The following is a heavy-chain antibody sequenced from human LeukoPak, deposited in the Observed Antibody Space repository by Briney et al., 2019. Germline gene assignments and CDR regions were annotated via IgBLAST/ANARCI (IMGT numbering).Heavy chain of an antibody. CDR1: GGSISSSSYY. Sequence: SSETLSLTCTVSGGSISSSSYYWGWIRQPPGKGLEWIGSIYYSGSTYYNPSLKSRVTISVDTSKNQFSLKLSSVTAADAAVYYCARRGGISSSWYVGFNWFDPWGQGTLVTVSS. J-gene: IGHJ5*02. D-gene: IGHD6-13*01. V-gene: IGHV4-39*01. CDR2: IYYSGST. CDR3: ARRGGISSSWYVGFNWFDP.